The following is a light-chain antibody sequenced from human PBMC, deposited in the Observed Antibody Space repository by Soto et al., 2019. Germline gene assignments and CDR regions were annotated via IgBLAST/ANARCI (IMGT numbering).Light chain of an antibody. CDR1: RSLVYSDGIAY. CDR2: KAS. J-gene: IGKJ4*02. V-gene: IGKV2-30*01. CDR3: TPGTHWPQT. Sequence: DVVMTQSPLSLPVTLGQPASISCRSSRSLVYSDGIAYLNWFQQRPGQSPRRLIYKASKRDSGVXDXXSGSAAGTDFPLHISRVEAEAVAVYYCTPGTHWPQTFGRGTRVEIK.